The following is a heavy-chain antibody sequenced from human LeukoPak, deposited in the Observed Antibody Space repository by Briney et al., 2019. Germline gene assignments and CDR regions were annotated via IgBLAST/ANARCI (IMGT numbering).Heavy chain of an antibody. CDR3: ARATGRWNADYYYYYYMDV. J-gene: IGHJ6*03. Sequence: PGGSLRLSCAASGFTFSSYWMSWVRQAPGKGLEWVANIKQDGSEKYYVDSVKGRFTISRDNAKNSLYLQMNSLRAEDTAVYYCARATGRWNADYYYYYYMDVWGKGTTVTVSS. D-gene: IGHD1-1*01. CDR2: IKQDGSEK. V-gene: IGHV3-7*01. CDR1: GFTFSSYW.